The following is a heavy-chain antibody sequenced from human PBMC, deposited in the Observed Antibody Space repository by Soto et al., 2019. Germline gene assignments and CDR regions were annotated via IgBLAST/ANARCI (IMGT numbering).Heavy chain of an antibody. CDR1: GFTFRNHG. V-gene: IGHV3-33*01. Sequence: ESGGGVVQPGRSLRLSCEGSGFTFRNHGMHWVRQAPGKGLEWLAVIWYDGSEKYYADSVRGRFFVSRDNAKNTLYLQMNSLTVEDTALYYCARWSDKKVADPWGQGTAVTVS. CDR3: ARWSDKKVADP. J-gene: IGHJ5*02. CDR2: IWYDGSEK. D-gene: IGHD1-26*01.